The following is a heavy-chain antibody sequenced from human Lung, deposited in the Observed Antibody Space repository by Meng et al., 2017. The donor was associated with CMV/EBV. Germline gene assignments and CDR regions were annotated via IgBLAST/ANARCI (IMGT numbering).Heavy chain of an antibody. V-gene: IGHV3-74*01. J-gene: IGHJ4*02. CDR2: INSDGSST. CDR1: GVTFRNYY. D-gene: IGHD4-11*01. CDR3: ASSEYSNRVDF. Sequence: GGSLRLSCAVTGVTFRNYYMHWVRQAPGKGLVWVSRINSDGSSTHYADSVKGRFSISRDNAKNTLHLQVNSLRAEDTAVYYCASSEYSNRVDFWGRGTLVXVSS.